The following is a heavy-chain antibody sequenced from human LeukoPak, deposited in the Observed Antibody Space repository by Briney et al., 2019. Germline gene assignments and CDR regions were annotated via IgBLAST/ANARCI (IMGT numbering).Heavy chain of an antibody. CDR2: ISGSGGST. CDR1: GFTFSSYA. CDR3: AKDMSYYDFWSGSDY. V-gene: IGHV3-23*01. D-gene: IGHD3-3*01. J-gene: IGHJ4*02. Sequence: GGSLRLSCAASGFTFSSYAMSWVRQAPGKGLEWVSAISGSGGSTYYADSVKGRFTISRDNSKNTLYLQVNSLRAEDTAVYYCAKDMSYYDFWSGSDYWGQGTLVTVSS.